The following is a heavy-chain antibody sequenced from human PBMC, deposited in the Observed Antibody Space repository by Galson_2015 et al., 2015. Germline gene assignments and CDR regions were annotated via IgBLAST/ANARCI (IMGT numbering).Heavy chain of an antibody. Sequence: PALVKPTQTLTLTCTLSGFSLSSTGVGVGWIRQPPGKALEWLARIYWDDDKRYSPSLESRLAITKDTSKNQVVLTMTNVDPVDTATYYCARSGRYNYYDMDVWGQGTTVTVSS. CDR1: GFSLSSTGVG. CDR2: IYWDDDK. J-gene: IGHJ6*02. V-gene: IGHV2-5*02. CDR3: ARSGRYNYYDMDV.